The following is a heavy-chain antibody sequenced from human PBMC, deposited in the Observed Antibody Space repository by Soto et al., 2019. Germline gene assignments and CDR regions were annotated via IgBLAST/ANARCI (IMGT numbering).Heavy chain of an antibody. Sequence: QVQLVQSGAEVKQPGASVKVSCKAYGYTFTDYYINWVRQTPGQGLEWMGNINPNSGATNYAPKLQGRVSMTRDTSIKTAYVDLTRLRSDDTAVYYCARVEGSASSAVDWGQGTLFTVSS. CDR1: GYTFTDYY. CDR3: ARVEGSASSAVD. D-gene: IGHD6-6*01. CDR2: INPNSGAT. V-gene: IGHV1-2*02. J-gene: IGHJ4*02.